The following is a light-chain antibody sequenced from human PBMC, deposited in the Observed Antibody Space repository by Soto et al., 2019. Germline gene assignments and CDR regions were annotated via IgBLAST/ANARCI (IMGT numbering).Light chain of an antibody. Sequence: QSVLTQPPSVSEAPGQRVTISCSGSSSNIGAGYDVHWYQQLPGTAPKLLISGNHNRPSGVPDRFSGSKSGTSASLAITGLQAEDEADYYCQSYDRSLSGFYVFGTGTKGTVL. V-gene: IGLV1-40*01. CDR1: SSNIGAGYD. J-gene: IGLJ1*01. CDR2: GNH. CDR3: QSYDRSLSGFYV.